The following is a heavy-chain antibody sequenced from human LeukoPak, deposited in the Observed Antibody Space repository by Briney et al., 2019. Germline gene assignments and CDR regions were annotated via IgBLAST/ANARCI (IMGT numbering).Heavy chain of an antibody. V-gene: IGHV1-2*02. J-gene: IGHJ4*02. D-gene: IGHD3-10*01. Sequence: ASVKVSCKASVYTFTAYYIHWVRQAPGQGLEWMGWINPNSGGTNYAQKLQGRVTMTTDTSTSTAYTELRSLRSDDTAVYFCARDGEAGGILTMVRGAHHGVYWRQGTLVTVSS. CDR2: INPNSGGT. CDR3: ARDGEAGGILTMVRGAHHGVY. CDR1: VYTFTAYY.